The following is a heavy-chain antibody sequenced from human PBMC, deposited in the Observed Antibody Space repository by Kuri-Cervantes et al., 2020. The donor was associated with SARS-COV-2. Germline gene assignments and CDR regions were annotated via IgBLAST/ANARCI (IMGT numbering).Heavy chain of an antibody. D-gene: IGHD3-22*01. CDR1: GFTFGDYA. CDR3: TRDLRDSSSGYSN. V-gene: IGHV3-49*04. J-gene: IGHJ4*02. Sequence: GESLKISCTASGFTFGDYAMSWVRQAPGKGLEWVGFIRSKAYGGTTEYAASVKGRFTISRDDSKSIAYLQMNSLKTEDTAVYYCTRDLRDSSSGYSNWGQGTLVTVSS. CDR2: IRSKAYGGTT.